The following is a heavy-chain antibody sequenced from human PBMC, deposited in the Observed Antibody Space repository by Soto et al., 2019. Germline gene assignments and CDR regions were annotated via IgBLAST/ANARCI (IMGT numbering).Heavy chain of an antibody. CDR3: ARCGGSSSFSRGYYYYGMDV. CDR1: VYTFTSYD. CDR2: MNPNSGNT. V-gene: IGHV1-8*01. J-gene: IGHJ6*02. Sequence: XSVKVSCKASVYTFTSYDINWVRQATGQGLEWMGWMNPNSGNTGYAQKFQGRVTMTRNTSISTAYMELSSLRSEDTAVYYCARCGGSSSFSRGYYYYGMDVWGQGTTVTVS. D-gene: IGHD6-6*01.